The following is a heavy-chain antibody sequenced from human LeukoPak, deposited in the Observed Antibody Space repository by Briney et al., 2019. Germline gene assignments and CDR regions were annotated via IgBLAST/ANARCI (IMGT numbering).Heavy chain of an antibody. Sequence: GGSLRFSCAASGFTFSSYAMSWVRQAPGKGLEWVSAISGSGGSTYYADSVKGRFTISRDNSKSTLYLQMNSLRAEDTAVYYCAKRGPYGDYGFDYWGQGTLVTVSS. CDR2: ISGSGGST. J-gene: IGHJ4*02. CDR3: AKRGPYGDYGFDY. V-gene: IGHV3-23*01. CDR1: GFTFSSYA. D-gene: IGHD4-17*01.